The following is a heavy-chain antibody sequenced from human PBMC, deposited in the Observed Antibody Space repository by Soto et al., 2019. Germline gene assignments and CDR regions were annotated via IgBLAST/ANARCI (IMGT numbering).Heavy chain of an antibody. V-gene: IGHV3-74*01. CDR3: TRGVFFDY. CDR1: GFTFSNYW. CDR2: IDRDGSST. Sequence: EVQLVESGGGLVQPGGSLRLSCAASGFTFSNYWMHWVRQAPGKGLVWVSRIDRDGSSTNYADSVKGRFTISRDNAKNTLSLHMNSLRPEDTAVYYSTRGVFFDYWSQGTLVTVSS. D-gene: IGHD2-8*01. J-gene: IGHJ4*02.